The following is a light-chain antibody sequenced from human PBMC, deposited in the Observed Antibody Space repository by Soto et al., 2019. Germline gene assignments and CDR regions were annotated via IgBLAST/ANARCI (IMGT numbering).Light chain of an antibody. J-gene: IGLJ2*01. Sequence: QPVLTQPPSVSGAPGQRVTISCTGSSSNIGAGYDVHWYQQLPGTAPKLLIYGNNNRPSGVSDRFSGSNSGTSASLAITGLQPDDEADYYCQSYDSRLSGSVVFGGGTKLTVL. V-gene: IGLV1-40*01. CDR3: QSYDSRLSGSVV. CDR2: GNN. CDR1: SSNIGAGYD.